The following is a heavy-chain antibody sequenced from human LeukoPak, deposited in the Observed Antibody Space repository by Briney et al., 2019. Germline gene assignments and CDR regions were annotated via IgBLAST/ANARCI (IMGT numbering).Heavy chain of an antibody. J-gene: IGHJ4*02. CDR3: ATHPDSGSYWVLDY. CDR1: GGSISGYY. V-gene: IGHV4-59*03. CDR2: IYYSGST. D-gene: IGHD1-26*01. Sequence: ASETLSPTCTVSGGSISGYYWSWIRQPPGKGLEWIGYIYYSGSTSYNPSLKSRVTISVDTSKNQFSLKLSSVTAADTAVYYCATHPDSGSYWVLDYWGQGTLVTVSS.